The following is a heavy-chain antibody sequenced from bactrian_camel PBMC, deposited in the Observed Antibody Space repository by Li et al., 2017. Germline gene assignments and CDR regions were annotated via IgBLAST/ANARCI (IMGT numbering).Heavy chain of an antibody. CDR3: AAGHWGGRCFPAAGY. D-gene: IGHD5*01. CDR2: VDNIGRT. J-gene: IGHJ6*01. V-gene: IGHV3S53*01. CDR1: GSIVGTLC. Sequence: VQLVESGGGSVQAGGSLRLSCASSGSIVGTLCMGWVRQAPGKEREGVVVVDNIGRTNYADSVKGRLTISKDNAKNTLYLQMNSLKPEDTAMYYCAAGHWGGRCFPAAGYWGQGTQVTVS.